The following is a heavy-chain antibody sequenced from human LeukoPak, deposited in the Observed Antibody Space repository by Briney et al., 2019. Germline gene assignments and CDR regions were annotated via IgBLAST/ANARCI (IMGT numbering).Heavy chain of an antibody. CDR2: VYSSGSI. V-gene: IGHV4-59*12. CDR1: SGSISNYY. Sequence: SETLSLTCTVSSGSISNYYWSWIRQPPEKGLEWIGYVYSSGSINYNPSLKSQVTISVDPPKNHFSLKVTTVTAADTAVYYCASEELAAAGAFDPWGQGTLVTVSS. CDR3: ASEELAAAGAFDP. D-gene: IGHD6-13*01. J-gene: IGHJ5*02.